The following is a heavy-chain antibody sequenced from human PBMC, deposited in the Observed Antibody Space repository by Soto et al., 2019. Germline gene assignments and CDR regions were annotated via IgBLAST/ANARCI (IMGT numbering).Heavy chain of an antibody. V-gene: IGHV3-43*02. CDR3: VSTVVTPDYYYGMDV. D-gene: IGHD2-21*02. J-gene: IGHJ6*02. Sequence: GGSLRLSCAASGFTFDDYAMHWVRQAPGKGLEWVSLISGDGGSTYYADSVKGRFTISRDNSKNSLYLQMNSLRTEDTALYSCVSTVVTPDYYYGMDVWGQGTTVTVSS. CDR1: GFTFDDYA. CDR2: ISGDGGST.